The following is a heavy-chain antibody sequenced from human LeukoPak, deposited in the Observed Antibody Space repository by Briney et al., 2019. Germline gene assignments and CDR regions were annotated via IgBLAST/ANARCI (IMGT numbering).Heavy chain of an antibody. D-gene: IGHD4-17*01. CDR2: INHSGST. CDR3: AKRGDYGGDYYFDY. J-gene: IGHJ4*02. Sequence: PSETLSLTCAVYGGSFSGYYWSWIRQPPGKGLEWIGEINHSGSTNYNPSLKSRVTISVDTSKNQFSLKLSSVTAADTAVYYCAKRGDYGGDYYFDYWGQGTLVTVSS. CDR1: GGSFSGYY. V-gene: IGHV4-34*01.